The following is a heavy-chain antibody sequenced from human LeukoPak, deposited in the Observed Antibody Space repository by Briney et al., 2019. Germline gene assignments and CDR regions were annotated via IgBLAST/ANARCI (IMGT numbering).Heavy chain of an antibody. CDR3: AREPRQFWPYGMDV. CDR2: IYYSGST. D-gene: IGHD3-3*01. J-gene: IGHJ6*02. Sequence: SETLSLTCAVYGGSFSGYYWSWIRQPPGKGLEWIGYIYYSGSTNYNPSLKSRVTISVDTSKNQFSLKLSSVTAADTAVYYCAREPRQFWPYGMDVWGQGTTVTVSS. CDR1: GGSFSGYY. V-gene: IGHV4-59*01.